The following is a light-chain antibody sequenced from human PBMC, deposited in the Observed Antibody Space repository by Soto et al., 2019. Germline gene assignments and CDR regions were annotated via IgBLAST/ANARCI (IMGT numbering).Light chain of an antibody. Sequence: DIVLTQSPATLSLSPGERATLSCRASQSVSSYLAWYQQKPGQAPRLLIYDASNRFTGIPARFSGSGSGTDFTLAISSLEPEDFAVYYCQQRSNWPPGFTFGPGTKVDIK. CDR1: QSVSSY. CDR3: QQRSNWPPGFT. CDR2: DAS. J-gene: IGKJ3*01. V-gene: IGKV3-11*01.